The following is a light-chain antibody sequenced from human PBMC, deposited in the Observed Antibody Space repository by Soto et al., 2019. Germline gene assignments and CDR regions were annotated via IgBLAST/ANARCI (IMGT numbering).Light chain of an antibody. CDR1: QTVSSH. CDR3: QQYTNWPLA. CDR2: GAT. Sequence: EIVMTQSPAILSVSPGERATLSCRASQTVSSHLAWYQQRFGQAPRLLISGATTRATGIPARFSGSGSGTDFTLTITSLQSEDFAIYYCQQYTNWPLAFGQGTKVDIK. J-gene: IGKJ1*01. V-gene: IGKV3-15*01.